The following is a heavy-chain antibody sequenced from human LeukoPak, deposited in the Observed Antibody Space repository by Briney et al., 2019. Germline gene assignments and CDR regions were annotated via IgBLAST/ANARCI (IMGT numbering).Heavy chain of an antibody. CDR3: ARDGHGDYVGGFDY. Sequence: ASVKVSCKASGYTFTGYYMHWVRQAPGQGLEWMGWINPNSGGTNYAQKFQGRVTMTGDTSISTAYMELSRLRSDDTAVYYCARDGHGDYVGGFDYWGQGTLVTVSS. V-gene: IGHV1-2*02. CDR2: INPNSGGT. D-gene: IGHD4-17*01. CDR1: GYTFTGYY. J-gene: IGHJ4*02.